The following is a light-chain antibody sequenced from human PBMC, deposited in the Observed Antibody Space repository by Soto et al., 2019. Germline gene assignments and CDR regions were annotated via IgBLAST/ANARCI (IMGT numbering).Light chain of an antibody. J-gene: IGLJ1*01. CDR1: SSDVGGYNY. Sequence: QSALTQPASVCGSPGQSIAISCTGTSSDVGGYNYVSWHQQHPGKAPKLMIYDVSNRPSGVSNRFSGSKSGNTASLTISGLQAEDEADYYCGSYTSSGTRVFGTGTKLTVL. CDR3: GSYTSSGTRV. V-gene: IGLV2-14*01. CDR2: DVS.